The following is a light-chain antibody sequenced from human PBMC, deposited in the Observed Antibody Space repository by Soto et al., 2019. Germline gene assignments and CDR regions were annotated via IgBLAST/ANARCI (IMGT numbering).Light chain of an antibody. CDR3: CSYGGSSALPYV. V-gene: IGLV2-23*02. J-gene: IGLJ1*01. CDR1: SSDVGTYNL. CDR2: EVT. Sequence: QSVLAQPASVSGSPEQSVTISCTGTSSDVGTYNLVSWYQQHPGKAPKLIIYEVTERPSGVSNRFSGSKFGNTASLTISGLLPEDEADYYCCSYGGSSALPYVFGNGTKVTVL.